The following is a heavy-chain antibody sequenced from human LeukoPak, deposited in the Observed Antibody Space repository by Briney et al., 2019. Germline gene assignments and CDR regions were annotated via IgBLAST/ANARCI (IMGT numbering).Heavy chain of an antibody. D-gene: IGHD6-19*01. Sequence: ASVKVSCKASGYTFTSYGISWVRQAPGQGLEWMGWISACNGNTNYAQKLQGRVTMTTDTSTSTAYMELRSLRSDDTAVYYCAREYIAVAGTLYDYWGQGTLVTVSS. CDR2: ISACNGNT. V-gene: IGHV1-18*01. J-gene: IGHJ4*02. CDR1: GYTFTSYG. CDR3: AREYIAVAGTLYDY.